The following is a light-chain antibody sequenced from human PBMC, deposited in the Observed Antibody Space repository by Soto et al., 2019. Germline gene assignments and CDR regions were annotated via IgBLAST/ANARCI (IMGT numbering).Light chain of an antibody. CDR3: LQPRAWPLT. J-gene: IGKJ3*01. Sequence: EIVLTQSPATLSLSPGESATLSCRASQNIDTYLDWYQQKPGQSPRLLIFDASSRATGTPARFSGSGSGTDFTLTISSLEPEDFALYHCLQPRAWPLTFGPGTKVDIK. CDR2: DAS. V-gene: IGKV3-11*01. CDR1: QNIDTY.